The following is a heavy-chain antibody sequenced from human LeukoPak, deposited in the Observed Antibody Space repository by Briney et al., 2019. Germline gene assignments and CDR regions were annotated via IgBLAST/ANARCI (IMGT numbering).Heavy chain of an antibody. CDR2: ISSSSSYI. V-gene: IGHV3-21*01. CDR1: GFTFNSYS. D-gene: IGHD3-22*01. Sequence: MPGGSLRLSCAPSGFTFNSYSMNWVRQAPGKGLEWVSSISSSSSYIYYADSVKGRFTISRDNAKNSLYLQMNSLRAEDTAVYYCARDPDYYDSSDSGHRGQGTLVTVSS. J-gene: IGHJ4*02. CDR3: ARDPDYYDSSDSGH.